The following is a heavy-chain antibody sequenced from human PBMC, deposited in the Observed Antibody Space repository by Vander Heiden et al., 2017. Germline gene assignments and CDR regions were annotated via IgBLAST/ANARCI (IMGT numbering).Heavy chain of an antibody. CDR3: ARAPQSADANYGMHV. J-gene: IGHJ6*02. CDR2: IIPPFGTA. Sequence: QVQLVQSGAEVKKPGSSVTVSCKASGGTFSRYAISWVRQAPGQGLEWMGGIIPPFGTANYAQKFEGRVTITADDSTTTAYMELSSLRYDDTAVYYCARAPQSADANYGMHVWGQGTTVNVS. V-gene: IGHV1-69*01. D-gene: IGHD6-19*01. CDR1: GGTFSRYA.